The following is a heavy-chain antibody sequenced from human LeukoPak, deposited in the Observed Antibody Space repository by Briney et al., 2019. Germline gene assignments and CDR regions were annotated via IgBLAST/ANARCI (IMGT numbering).Heavy chain of an antibody. CDR1: GFKFSDSW. CDR2: IYSGGST. Sequence: GGSLRLSCAASGFKFSDSWMSWVRQAPGKGPEWVSVIYSGGSTYYAHSVKGRFTISRDNSKNTLYLQMNSLRAEDTAVYYCARDHVPYYDDSSASRGDYYYYMDVWGKGTTVTVSS. CDR3: ARDHVPYYDDSSASRGDYYYYMDV. V-gene: IGHV3-66*02. J-gene: IGHJ6*03. D-gene: IGHD3-22*01.